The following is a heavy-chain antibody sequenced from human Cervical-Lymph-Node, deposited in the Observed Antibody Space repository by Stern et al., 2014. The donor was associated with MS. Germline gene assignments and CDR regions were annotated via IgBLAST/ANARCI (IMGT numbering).Heavy chain of an antibody. CDR3: ARDWKLRYAHAFDI. Sequence: EVQLVESGGGLVKPGGSLRLSCAASGFTFSSCSMNWVRQAPGKGLEWVSCSSKSSSYIYYADSVKGRFPNSRDNAKNSMYLQKNSLRAEDTAVYYCARDWKLRYAHAFDIWGQGTMVIVSS. CDR2: SSKSSSYI. J-gene: IGHJ3*02. D-gene: IGHD3-9*01. CDR1: GFTFSSCS. V-gene: IGHV3-21*01.